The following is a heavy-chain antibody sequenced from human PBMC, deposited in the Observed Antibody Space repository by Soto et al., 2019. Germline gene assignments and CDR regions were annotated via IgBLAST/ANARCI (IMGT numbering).Heavy chain of an antibody. CDR3: ERDYYDSSGYYYVEY. CDR2: IYYSGST. D-gene: IGHD3-22*01. Sequence: SETLSLTCTVSGGSISSGGYYWSWIRQHPGKGLEWIGYIYYSGSTYYNPSLKSRVTISVDTSKNQFSLKLSSVTAADTAVYYCERDYYDSSGYYYVEYWGQGTLVTVSS. V-gene: IGHV4-31*03. CDR1: GGSISSGGYY. J-gene: IGHJ4*02.